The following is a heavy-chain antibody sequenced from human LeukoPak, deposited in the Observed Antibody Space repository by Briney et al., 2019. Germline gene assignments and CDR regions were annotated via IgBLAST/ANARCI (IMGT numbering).Heavy chain of an antibody. D-gene: IGHD1-14*01. V-gene: IGHV1-2*02. CDR1: GYTFTDYY. Sequence: ASVKVSCKASGYTFTDYYMHWVRQAPGQGLEWMAWINPNSGGTNYAQKFQGRVTMTRDTSISTAYMELSRLRSDDTAVYYCAREDSSVSDFDYWGQGTLVTVSS. CDR3: AREDSSVSDFDY. J-gene: IGHJ4*02. CDR2: INPNSGGT.